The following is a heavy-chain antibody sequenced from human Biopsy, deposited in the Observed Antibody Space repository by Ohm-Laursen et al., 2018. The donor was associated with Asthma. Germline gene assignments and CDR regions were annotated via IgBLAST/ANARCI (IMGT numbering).Heavy chain of an antibody. V-gene: IGHV3-30*03. J-gene: IGHJ4*02. CDR2: MSFGGRQT. CDR3: ARERIAARQRRYYFDY. Sequence: SLRLSCAASGFSFNSYGMHWVRQAPGKGLEWVAVMSFGGRQTYYADSVKGRFTISRDNSKNTLYLQMNSLRSEDTAVYYCARERIAARQRRYYFDYWGQGTLVTVSS. D-gene: IGHD6-6*01. CDR1: GFSFNSYG.